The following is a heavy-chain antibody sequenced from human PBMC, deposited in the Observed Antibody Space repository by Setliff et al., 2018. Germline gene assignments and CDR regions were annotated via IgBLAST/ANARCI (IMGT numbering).Heavy chain of an antibody. Sequence: GSLKISCKGSGYSFTSYWIGWVRQMPGEGLEWMGIIYPGDSDTRYSPSFQGQVTISADKSISTAYLQWSSLKASDTAMYYCARGRAPGGFNNWFDPWGQGTLVTVSS. J-gene: IGHJ5*02. D-gene: IGHD6-25*01. CDR1: GYSFTSYW. CDR2: IYPGDSDT. CDR3: ARGRAPGGFNNWFDP. V-gene: IGHV5-51*01.